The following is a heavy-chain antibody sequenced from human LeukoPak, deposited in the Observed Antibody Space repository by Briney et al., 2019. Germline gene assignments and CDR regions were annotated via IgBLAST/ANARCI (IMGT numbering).Heavy chain of an antibody. D-gene: IGHD3-16*01. CDR3: ARGGGLDV. Sequence: GFLRLSCAASGFTFSSYWMNWARQAAGKGLEWVAGINHNGNVNYYVDSVKGRFTISRDNAKNSLYLQMSNLRAEDTAVYFCARGGGLDVWGQGATVTVSS. CDR2: INHNGNVN. J-gene: IGHJ6*02. CDR1: GFTFSSYW. V-gene: IGHV3-7*03.